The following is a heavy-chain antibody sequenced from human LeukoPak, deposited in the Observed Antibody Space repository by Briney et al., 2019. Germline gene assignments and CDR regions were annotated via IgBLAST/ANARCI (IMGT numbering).Heavy chain of an antibody. J-gene: IGHJ4*02. CDR2: IYPGDSQT. Sequence: GESLQISCQGSGYSFTNYWIGWVRQMPGKGLEWMGIIYPGDSQTRYSPSFQGQVTISADKSISTAYLQWSSLKASDTAMYYCARADLAAAGFFDYWGQGTLVTVSS. V-gene: IGHV5-51*01. D-gene: IGHD6-13*01. CDR1: GYSFTNYW. CDR3: ARADLAAAGFFDY.